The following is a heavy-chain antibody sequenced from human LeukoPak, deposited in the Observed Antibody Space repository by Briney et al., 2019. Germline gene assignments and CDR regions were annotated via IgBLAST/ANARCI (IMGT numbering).Heavy chain of an antibody. CDR3: AKDRGIISDY. CDR1: GFSISTYN. J-gene: IGHJ4*02. CDR2: ISSSSSTI. D-gene: IGHD3-10*01. V-gene: IGHV3-48*01. Sequence: GGSLRLSCAASGFSISTYNINWVRQAPGRGLEWVSYISSSSSTIYYADSVEGRFTISRDNSKNTLYLQMNSLRVEDTAVYYCAKDRGIISDYWGQGTLVTVSS.